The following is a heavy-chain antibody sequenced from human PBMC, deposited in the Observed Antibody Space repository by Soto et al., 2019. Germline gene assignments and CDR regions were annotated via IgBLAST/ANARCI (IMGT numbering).Heavy chain of an antibody. D-gene: IGHD6-25*01. J-gene: IGHJ6*02. CDR1: GFTFTSPA. Sequence: AGKVSWNAFGFTFTSPAVHWMRQARGQRLEWIGWIVVGSGNTNYAQKFQERVTITRDMSTSTAYMELSSLRSEDTAVYYCAAPPELSSEREGSNYYYYYGMDVWGQGTTVPVS. V-gene: IGHV1-58*01. CDR2: IVVGSGNT. CDR3: AAPPELSSEREGSNYYYYYGMDV.